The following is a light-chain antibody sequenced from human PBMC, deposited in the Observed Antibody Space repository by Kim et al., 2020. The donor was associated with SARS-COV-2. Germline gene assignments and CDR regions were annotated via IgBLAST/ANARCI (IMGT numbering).Light chain of an antibody. J-gene: IGLJ3*02. Sequence: QSALTQPASVSGSPGQSITISCSGTSSDLGSYNYVSWYQQHPGKAPKLMMYDVSNRPSGVSNRFSGSKSGNTASLTISGLQADDEADYFCISYTSSTTGNWVFGGGTKLTVL. CDR3: ISYTSSTTGNWV. V-gene: IGLV2-14*03. CDR2: DVS. CDR1: SSDLGSYNY.